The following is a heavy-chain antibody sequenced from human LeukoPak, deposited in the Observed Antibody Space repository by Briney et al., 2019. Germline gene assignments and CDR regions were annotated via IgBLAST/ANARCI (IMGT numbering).Heavy chain of an antibody. J-gene: IGHJ4*02. CDR2: INSDGTSI. Sequence: GGSLRLSCAASGFTFSNYWMHWVRQAPGKGLVWVSRINSDGTSINYADSVKGRFTISRDNAKNSLYLQMNSLRAEDTAVYYCARDLFDDYSLDYWGQGTLVTVSS. V-gene: IGHV3-74*01. CDR3: ARDLFDDYSLDY. CDR1: GFTFSNYW. D-gene: IGHD3-16*01.